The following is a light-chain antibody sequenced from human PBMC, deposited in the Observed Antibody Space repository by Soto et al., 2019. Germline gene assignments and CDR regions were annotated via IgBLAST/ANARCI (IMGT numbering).Light chain of an antibody. Sequence: EIVLTQSPATLSLSPGERATLSCRASQSVSSYLAWYQQKPGQAPRLLIYDASNRATGIPARFSGSGSGTDFTLTISSLDPEDFAVYYCQQRSNWPPINFGQGTRPEIK. J-gene: IGKJ5*01. V-gene: IGKV3-11*01. CDR3: QQRSNWPPIN. CDR1: QSVSSY. CDR2: DAS.